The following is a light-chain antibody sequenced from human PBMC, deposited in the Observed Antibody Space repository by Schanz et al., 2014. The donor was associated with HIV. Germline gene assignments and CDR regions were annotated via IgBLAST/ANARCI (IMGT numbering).Light chain of an antibody. V-gene: IGLV3-21*04. Sequence: VLTQPPSVSVAPGKTARITCGGNNIGSKSVHWYQQKPGQAPVLVIYYDSDRPSGIPERFSGSNSGNTATLTISRVEAGDEADYYCQVWDSSSEHVVFGGGTKLTVL. CDR1: NIGSKS. CDR2: YDS. CDR3: QVWDSSSEHVV. J-gene: IGLJ2*01.